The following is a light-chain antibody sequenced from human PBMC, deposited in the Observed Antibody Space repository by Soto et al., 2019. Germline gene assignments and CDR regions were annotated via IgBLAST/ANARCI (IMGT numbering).Light chain of an antibody. CDR3: QSYDSSNHVV. V-gene: IGLV6-57*02. CDR1: SGSIASNY. CDR2: EDN. J-gene: IGLJ2*01. Sequence: NFMLTQPHSVSESPGKTVTISCTGSSGSIASNYVQWYQQRSGSAPTTVIYEDNQRPSGVPDRFSGSIDSSSNSASLIISGLKTEDEADYYCQSYDSSNHVVFGGGTKVTVL.